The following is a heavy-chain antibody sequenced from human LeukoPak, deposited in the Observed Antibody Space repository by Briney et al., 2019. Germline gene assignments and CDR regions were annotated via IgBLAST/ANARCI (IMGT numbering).Heavy chain of an antibody. J-gene: IGHJ4*02. CDR3: AKDYYYDSSGYYYRGVFDY. CDR2: ISGRSGST. CDR1: GFTFSSYA. V-gene: IGHV3-23*01. Sequence: PGGSLRLSCAASGFTFSSYAMSGVRQAPGKGLEWVSAISGRSGSTYYADSVKGGLTISRDNSKNTMYLQMNSLRAENTAVYYCAKDYYYDSSGYYYRGVFDYWGQGTLVTVSS. D-gene: IGHD3-22*01.